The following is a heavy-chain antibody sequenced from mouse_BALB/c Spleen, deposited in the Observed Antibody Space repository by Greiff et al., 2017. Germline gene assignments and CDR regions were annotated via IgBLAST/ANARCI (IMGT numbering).Heavy chain of an antibody. D-gene: IGHD2-10*01. J-gene: IGHJ4*01. V-gene: IGHV1S81*02. Sequence: QVQLQQSGAELVKPGASVKLSCKASGYTFTSYYMYWVKQRPGQGLEWIGEINPSNGGTNFNEKFKSKATLTVDKSSSTAYMQLSSLTSEDSAVYYCASGTTYYGNYDYAMDYWGQGTSVTVSS. CDR2: INPSNGGT. CDR1: GYTFTSYY. CDR3: ASGTTYYGNYDYAMDY.